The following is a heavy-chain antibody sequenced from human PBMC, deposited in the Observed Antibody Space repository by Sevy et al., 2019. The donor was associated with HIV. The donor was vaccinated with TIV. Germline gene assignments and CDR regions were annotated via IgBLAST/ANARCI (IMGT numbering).Heavy chain of an antibody. CDR1: GYTLSKLS. J-gene: IGHJ5*02. V-gene: IGHV1-24*01. D-gene: IGHD2-15*01. CDR2: FDPEDAEP. Sequence: ASVKVSCKVSGYTLSKLSIHWVRQAPGKGLEWMGSFDPEDAEPIYAKTLQGRVTMTEDTSTDTANMELISLTSEDTAIYYCTAVGLGYYSGCSYYPRDWFDPWGQGTPVTVSS. CDR3: TAVGLGYYSGCSYYPRDWFDP.